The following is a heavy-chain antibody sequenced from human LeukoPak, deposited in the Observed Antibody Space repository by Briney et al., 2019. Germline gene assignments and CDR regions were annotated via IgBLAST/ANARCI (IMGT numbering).Heavy chain of an antibody. CDR3: ARNGRVRRVVKDLFEY. V-gene: IGHV1-18*04. CDR2: ASPYNGNT. CDR1: GYTFTSYY. Sequence: ASVKLSCKASGYTFTSYYMHWVRQAPGQGLEWMGRASPYNGNTYYSQRFQDRVTITKSTSTGTAYMDLRNLRTDDTAMYYCARNGRVRRVVKDLFEYWGQGTLVAVSS. D-gene: IGHD3-10*01. J-gene: IGHJ4*02.